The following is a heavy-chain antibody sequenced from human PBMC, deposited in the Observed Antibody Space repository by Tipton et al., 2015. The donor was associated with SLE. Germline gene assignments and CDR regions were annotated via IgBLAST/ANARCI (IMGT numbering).Heavy chain of an antibody. J-gene: IGHJ6*02. V-gene: IGHV4-34*01. D-gene: IGHD2-2*01. CDR1: GGSFSGYN. Sequence: TLSLTCAVYGGSFSGYNWSWIRQPPEKGLEWIGEINDSGSTKYNPPLKSGVTISVDTSKNQFSLKLSSVTAADTAVYYCARRRECGSCPEAYAYYYGMDVWGQGTTVTVSS. CDR3: ARRRECGSCPEAYAYYYGMDV. CDR2: INDSGST.